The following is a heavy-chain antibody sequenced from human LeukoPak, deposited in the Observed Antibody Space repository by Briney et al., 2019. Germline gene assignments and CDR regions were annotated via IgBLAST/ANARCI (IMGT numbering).Heavy chain of an antibody. D-gene: IGHD5-18*01. CDR1: GFTFSDYY. J-gene: IGHJ4*02. CDR2: ISSSGSTI. V-gene: IGHV3-11*01. Sequence: PGGSLRLSCAASGFTFSDYYMSWIRQAPGKGLEWVSYISSSGSTIYYADSVKGRFTISRDNAKNSLYLQMNSLRAEDTAVYYCARDGVNTAMADRDYYFDYWGQGTLVTVPS. CDR3: ARDGVNTAMADRDYYFDY.